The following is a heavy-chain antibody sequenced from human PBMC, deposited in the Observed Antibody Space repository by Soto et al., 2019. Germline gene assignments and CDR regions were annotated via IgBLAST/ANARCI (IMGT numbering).Heavy chain of an antibody. CDR3: ASGGMVVYAFDI. CDR2: IIPILGIA. D-gene: IGHD2-15*01. CDR1: GGTFSSYT. Sequence: SVKVSCKASGGTFSSYTISWVRQAPGQGLEWMGRIIPILGIANYAQKFQGRVTITADKSTSTVYMELSSLRSEDTAVYYCASGGMVVYAFDIWGQGTMVTVSS. V-gene: IGHV1-69*02. J-gene: IGHJ3*02.